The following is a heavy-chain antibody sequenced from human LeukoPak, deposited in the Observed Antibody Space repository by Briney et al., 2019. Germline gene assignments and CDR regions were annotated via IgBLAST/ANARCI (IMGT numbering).Heavy chain of an antibody. CDR1: GDSIISNNFY. J-gene: IGHJ4*02. CDR2: IFHSGST. V-gene: IGHV4-39*01. CDR3: ARRRLYDSSGYRTSLFDY. Sequence: PSETLSLTCNVSGDSIISNNFYWAWIRQPPGKGLEWIASIFHSGSTNYNPSLKGRATISVDTSKNQFSLKLRSVTAADTAVYYCARRRLYDSSGYRTSLFDYWGQGTLVTVSS. D-gene: IGHD3-22*01.